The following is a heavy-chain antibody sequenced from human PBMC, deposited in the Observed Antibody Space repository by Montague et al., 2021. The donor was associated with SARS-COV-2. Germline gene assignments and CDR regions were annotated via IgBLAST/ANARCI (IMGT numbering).Heavy chain of an antibody. V-gene: IGHV4-59*11. Sequence: SETLSLTCTVSGGSISSHYWSWIRQPPGKGLEWIGYIYYSGSTNYNPSLKSRVTISVDTSKNQISLKLSSVTAADTAVYYCAREPDYGYYFDYWGQGTLVTVSS. CDR2: IYYSGST. D-gene: IGHD4-17*01. J-gene: IGHJ4*02. CDR1: GGSISSHY. CDR3: AREPDYGYYFDY.